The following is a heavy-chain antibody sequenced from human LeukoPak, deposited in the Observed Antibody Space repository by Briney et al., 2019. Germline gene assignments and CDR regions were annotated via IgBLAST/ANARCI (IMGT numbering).Heavy chain of an antibody. Sequence: SETLSLTCTVSGGSISSYYWNWIRQPAGKGLEWIGRIYIGGSTNYNPSLKSRVTMSGDTSKNQFSLKLSSVTAADTAVYYCAKILGSGVWYGFDIWGQGTMTVSS. V-gene: IGHV4-4*07. J-gene: IGHJ3*02. CDR2: IYIGGST. CDR1: GGSISSYY. D-gene: IGHD7-27*01. CDR3: AKILGSGVWYGFDI.